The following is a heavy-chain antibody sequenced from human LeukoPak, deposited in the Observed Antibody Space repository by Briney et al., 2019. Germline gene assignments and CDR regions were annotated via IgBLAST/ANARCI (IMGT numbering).Heavy chain of an antibody. V-gene: IGHV3-30*18. J-gene: IGHJ3*02. Sequence: GRSLRLSCAASGFTFSSYGMHWVRQAPGKGLEWVAAISYDGSNKYYADSVKGRFTISRDNSKNTLYLQINSLRAEDTAVYYCAKEVQVERRKDGFDIWGQGTMVTVSS. CDR2: ISYDGSNK. CDR3: AKEVQVERRKDGFDI. CDR1: GFTFSSYG. D-gene: IGHD1-1*01.